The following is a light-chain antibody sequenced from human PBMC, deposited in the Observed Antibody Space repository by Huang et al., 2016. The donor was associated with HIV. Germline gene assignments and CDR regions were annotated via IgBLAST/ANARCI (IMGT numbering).Light chain of an antibody. CDR2: GAS. Sequence: EIVLTQSPGTLSLSPGERATLSCRASQSVNSGYLARYQQKPGQAPRLLIYGASSRATGIPGRFSGSGSGTDFTLTISRLQPEDFAVYFCQQYGSSPGTFGQGTKVEMK. V-gene: IGKV3-20*01. CDR1: QSVNSGY. J-gene: IGKJ1*01. CDR3: QQYGSSPGT.